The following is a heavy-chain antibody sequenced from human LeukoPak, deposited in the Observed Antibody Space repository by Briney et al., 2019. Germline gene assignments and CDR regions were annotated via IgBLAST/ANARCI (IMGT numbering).Heavy chain of an antibody. CDR3: ARRGFGDGYNV. D-gene: IGHD5-24*01. V-gene: IGHV4-34*01. J-gene: IGHJ4*02. CDR2: INHSGST. CDR1: GGSFSGYY. Sequence: SETLSLTCAVYGGSFSGYYWSWIRQPPGKGLEWIGEINHSGSTNYNPYLKSRVTISVDTSNTQSSLKLSSVTAADTAVYYCARRGFGDGYNVWGQGTLVTVSS.